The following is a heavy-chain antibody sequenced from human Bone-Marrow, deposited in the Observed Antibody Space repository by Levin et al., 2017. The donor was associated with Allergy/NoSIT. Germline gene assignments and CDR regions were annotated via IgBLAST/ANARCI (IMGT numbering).Heavy chain of an antibody. CDR3: ARTDSSTFLSREIVH. CDR2: IGGSSTYI. CDR1: GFVFSDYS. D-gene: IGHD3-22*01. J-gene: IGHJ4*02. Sequence: PGGSLRLSCAASGFVFSDYSMNWIRQAPGKGLEWVSSIGGSSTYIEYGDSVKGRFTISRDNAQNSLYLQMNSLRVEDTAFYYCARTDSSTFLSREIVHWGQGALVIVSS. V-gene: IGHV3-21*01.